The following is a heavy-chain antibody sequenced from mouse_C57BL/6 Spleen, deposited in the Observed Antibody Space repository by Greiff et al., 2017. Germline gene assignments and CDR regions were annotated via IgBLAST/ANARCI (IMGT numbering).Heavy chain of an antibody. D-gene: IGHD2-1*01. Sequence: VQLQQSGAELVRPGASVKLSCTASGFNIKDDYMHWVKQRPEKGLAWIGWVDPENGDTEYDSKFQGKATITADTSSNTSFLQLSSLTSEDTAVSYCTTSYGNYDYWGQGTTLTVSS. CDR3: TTSYGNYDY. CDR1: GFNIKDDY. CDR2: VDPENGDT. V-gene: IGHV14-4*01. J-gene: IGHJ2*01.